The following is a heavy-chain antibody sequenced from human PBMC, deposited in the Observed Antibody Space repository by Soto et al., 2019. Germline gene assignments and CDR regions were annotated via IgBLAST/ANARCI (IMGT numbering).Heavy chain of an antibody. CDR1: GGSISSYY. J-gene: IGHJ2*01. Sequence: QVQLQEPGPGLVKPSETLSLTCTVSGGSISSYYWSWIRQPPGKGLEWIGYIYYSGSTNYNPSLKSRVTISVDTSKNQFSLKLSSVTAADTAVYYCARARGYSSGWSYWYFDLWGRGTLVTVSS. CDR2: IYYSGST. V-gene: IGHV4-59*01. CDR3: ARARGYSSGWSYWYFDL. D-gene: IGHD6-19*01.